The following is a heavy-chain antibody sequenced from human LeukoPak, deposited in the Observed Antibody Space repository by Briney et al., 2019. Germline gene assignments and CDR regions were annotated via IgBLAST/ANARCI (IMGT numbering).Heavy chain of an antibody. CDR2: INPSGGST. V-gene: IGHV1-46*01. J-gene: IGHJ4*02. CDR3: AREGVPAATILGSFFDY. CDR1: GYTFTSYY. D-gene: IGHD2-2*01. Sequence: GASVKVSCKASGYTFTSYYMHWVRQAPGQGLEWMGIINPSGGSTSYAQKFQGRVTMTRDTSTSTVYMELSSLRSEDTAVYYCAREGVPAATILGSFFDYWGQGTLVTVSS.